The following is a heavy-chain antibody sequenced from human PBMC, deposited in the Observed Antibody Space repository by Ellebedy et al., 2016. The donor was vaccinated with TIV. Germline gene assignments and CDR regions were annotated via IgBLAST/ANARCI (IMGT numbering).Heavy chain of an antibody. CDR2: ISYSGST. V-gene: IGHV4-39*01. CDR3: ARFRYGDNRGYFDY. CDR1: GGSISSSSYY. D-gene: IGHD4-17*01. Sequence: MPSETLSLTCTVSGGSISSSSYYWGWIRQPPGKGLEWIGSISYSGSTYYNPSLKSRVTVSVDLPKNQFSLKVISLTAADTAVYHCARFRYGDNRGYFDYWGQGRLVSVSA. J-gene: IGHJ4*02.